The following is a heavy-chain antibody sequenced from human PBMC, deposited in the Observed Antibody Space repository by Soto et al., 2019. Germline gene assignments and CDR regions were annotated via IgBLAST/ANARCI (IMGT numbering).Heavy chain of an antibody. J-gene: IGHJ3*02. Sequence: ASVKVSCKASGYTFTSYYMHWVRQAPGQGLEWMGIINPSGGSTSYAQKFQGRVTMTRDTSTSTVYMELSSLRSEDTAVYYCAREEYSSSSPNPTDASDIWGQGTMVTVSS. CDR1: GYTFTSYY. CDR2: INPSGGST. D-gene: IGHD6-6*01. CDR3: AREEYSSSSPNPTDASDI. V-gene: IGHV1-46*01.